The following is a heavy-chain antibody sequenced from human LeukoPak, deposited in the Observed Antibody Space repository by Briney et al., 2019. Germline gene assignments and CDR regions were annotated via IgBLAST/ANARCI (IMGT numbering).Heavy chain of an antibody. CDR3: ASARTKGLTGDAFDI. V-gene: IGHV4-34*01. D-gene: IGHD7-27*01. J-gene: IGHJ3*02. Sequence: SETLSLTCAVYGGSFSGYYWSWIRQPPGKGLEWIGEINHSGSTNYNPSLKSRVTISVDTSKNQFSLKLSSVTAADTAVYYCASARTKGLTGDAFDIWGQGTMVTVPS. CDR1: GGSFSGYY. CDR2: INHSGST.